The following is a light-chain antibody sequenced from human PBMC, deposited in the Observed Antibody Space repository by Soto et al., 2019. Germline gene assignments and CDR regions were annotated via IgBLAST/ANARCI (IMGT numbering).Light chain of an antibody. J-gene: IGKJ1*01. CDR3: QQYKNWPCT. Sequence: DILMTQSPATLSVSPGERATLSCRASQSLTSNLAWYQQKPGQTPRLLIYAASTMATGAPARFSGRGSATEFTLTISSLQSEDFAVYYCQQYKNWPCTFGQGTKVEIK. CDR2: AAS. V-gene: IGKV3-15*01. CDR1: QSLTSN.